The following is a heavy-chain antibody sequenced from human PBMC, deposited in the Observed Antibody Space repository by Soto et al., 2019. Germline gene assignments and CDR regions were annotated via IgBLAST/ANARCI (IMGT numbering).Heavy chain of an antibody. J-gene: IGHJ4*02. Sequence: PSETLSLTCTVSGGSISSGGYYWSWIRQHPGKGLEWIGYIYYSGSTYYNPSLKSRVTISVDTSKNQFSLKLSSVTAADTAVYYCARTQFGELSLVHFDYWGQGTLVTVSS. CDR2: IYYSGST. CDR3: ARTQFGELSLVHFDY. V-gene: IGHV4-31*02. CDR1: GGSISSGGYY. D-gene: IGHD3-10*01.